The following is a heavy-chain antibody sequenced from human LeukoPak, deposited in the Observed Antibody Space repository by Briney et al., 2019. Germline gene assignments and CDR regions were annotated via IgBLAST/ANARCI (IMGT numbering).Heavy chain of an antibody. CDR1: GFTFSSYS. Sequence: GGSLRLSCAASGFTFSSYSMNWVRQAPGKGLEWVSYISSSSSTIYYADSVKGRFTISRDNAKNSLYLQMNSLRAEDTAVYYCAKDRGGVVMNYFDYWGQGTLVTVSS. D-gene: IGHD4-23*01. CDR2: ISSSSSTI. V-gene: IGHV3-48*01. CDR3: AKDRGGVVMNYFDY. J-gene: IGHJ4*02.